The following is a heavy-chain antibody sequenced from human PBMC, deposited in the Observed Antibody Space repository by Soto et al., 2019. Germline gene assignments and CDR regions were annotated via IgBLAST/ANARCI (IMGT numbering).Heavy chain of an antibody. CDR3: ARVDYDYVWGSYRPTYFDY. D-gene: IGHD3-16*02. CDR2: ISSSSSYT. V-gene: IGHV3-11*06. CDR1: GFTFSGYY. J-gene: IGHJ4*02. Sequence: WGSLRLSCAASGFTFSGYYMSWIRQAPGKGLEWVSYISSSSSYTNYADSVKGRSTISRDNAKNSLYLQMNSLRAEDTAVYYCARVDYDYVWGSYRPTYFDYWGQGTLVTVSS.